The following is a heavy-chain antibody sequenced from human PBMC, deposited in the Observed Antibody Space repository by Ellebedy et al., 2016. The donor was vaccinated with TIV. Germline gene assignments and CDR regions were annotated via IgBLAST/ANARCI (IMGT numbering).Heavy chain of an antibody. D-gene: IGHD1-1*01. CDR2: IIPILGIA. CDR3: AAGNDGGWFDP. Sequence: AASVKVFCKASGGTFSSYPISWVRQAPGQGLEWMGRIIPILGIANYAQKFQGRVTITADKSTSIAYMELSSLRSEDTAVYYCAAGNDGGWFDPWGQGTLVTVSP. V-gene: IGHV1-69*02. J-gene: IGHJ5*02. CDR1: GGTFSSYP.